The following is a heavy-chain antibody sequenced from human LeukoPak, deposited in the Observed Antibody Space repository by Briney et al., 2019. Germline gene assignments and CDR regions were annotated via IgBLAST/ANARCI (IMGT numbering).Heavy chain of an antibody. CDR1: GFTFSSYA. J-gene: IGHJ4*02. Sequence: GGSLRLSRAASGFTFSSYAMSWVRQAPGKGLEWVSAISGSGGSTYYADSVKGRFTISRDNSKNTLYLQMNSLRAEDTAVYYCAKGDGYNYPFTPFDYWGQGTLVTVSS. V-gene: IGHV3-23*01. CDR2: ISGSGGST. D-gene: IGHD5-24*01. CDR3: AKGDGYNYPFTPFDY.